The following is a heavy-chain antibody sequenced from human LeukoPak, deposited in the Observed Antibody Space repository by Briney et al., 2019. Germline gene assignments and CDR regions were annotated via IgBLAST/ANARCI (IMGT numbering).Heavy chain of an antibody. D-gene: IGHD6-13*01. J-gene: IGHJ5*02. CDR1: GGSIGSYY. Sequence: SETLSLTCTVSGGSIGSYYWSWIRQPAGKGLEWIGRIYTSGSTNYNPSLKSRVTMSVDTSKNQFSLKLSSVTAADTAVYYCAAYSSSWSNWFAPWGQGTLVTVSS. CDR2: IYTSGST. V-gene: IGHV4-4*07. CDR3: AAYSSSWSNWFAP.